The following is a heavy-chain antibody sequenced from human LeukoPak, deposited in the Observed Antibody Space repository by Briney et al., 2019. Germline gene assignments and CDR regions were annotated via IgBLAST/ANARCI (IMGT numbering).Heavy chain of an antibody. D-gene: IGHD1-26*01. V-gene: IGHV3-21*01. CDR2: ISSSSSYI. J-gene: IGHJ6*02. CDR3: ARYSGSYFDPFGTYGMDV. CDR1: GFTFSSYS. Sequence: GGSLRLSCAASGFTFSSYSMNWVRQAPGKGLEWVSSISSSSSYIYYADSVKGRFTISRDSANNSLYLQMNSLRAEDTAVYYCARYSGSYFDPFGTYGMDVWGQGTTVTVSS.